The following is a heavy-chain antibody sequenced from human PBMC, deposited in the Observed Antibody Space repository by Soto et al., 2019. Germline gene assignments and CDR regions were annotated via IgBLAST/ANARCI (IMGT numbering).Heavy chain of an antibody. CDR2: INPNSGGT. J-gene: IGHJ6*02. Sequence: ASVKVSCKASGCTFTGYYMHWVRQAPGQGLEWMGWINPNSGGTNYAQKFQGWVTMTRDTSISTAYMELSRLRSDDTAVYYCARGPVAVVPAAMKYYYYGMDVWGQGTTVTVSS. CDR1: GCTFTGYY. D-gene: IGHD2-2*01. V-gene: IGHV1-2*04. CDR3: ARGPVAVVPAAMKYYYYGMDV.